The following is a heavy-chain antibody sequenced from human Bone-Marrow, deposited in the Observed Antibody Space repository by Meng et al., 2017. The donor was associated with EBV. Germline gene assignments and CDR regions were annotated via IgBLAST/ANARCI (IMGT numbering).Heavy chain of an antibody. CDR3: ARDGIAVPGGSNWFDP. Sequence: QGPLVQAGAEVKKPGSSVKVSCKASGDLFTNLAFTWVRQVPGKGLEWMGGFLPILGAANYAQKFQGRLTITADKSTTTAFMELRSLRVDDTAVYFCARDGIAVPGGSNWFDPWAQETLVTVSS. CDR2: FLPILGAA. CDR1: GDLFTNLA. D-gene: IGHD6-19*01. V-gene: IGHV1-69*06. J-gene: IGHJ5*02.